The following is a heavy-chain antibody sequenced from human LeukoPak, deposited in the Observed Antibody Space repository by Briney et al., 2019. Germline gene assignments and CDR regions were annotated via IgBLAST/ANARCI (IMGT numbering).Heavy chain of an antibody. J-gene: IGHJ1*01. Sequence: SETLSHAFTACSGSIRSTSHYWGWIRQPPGRGLEWIGGIIYSGNTYYNPSLKSRVTISVDTTKNQFSLKLTSVTAADTAVYFCVRHFRGSVYDVDLWGQGPLVTVSS. D-gene: IGHD6-25*01. CDR2: IIYSGNT. CDR1: SGSIRSTSHY. CDR3: VRHFRGSVYDVDL. V-gene: IGHV4-39*01.